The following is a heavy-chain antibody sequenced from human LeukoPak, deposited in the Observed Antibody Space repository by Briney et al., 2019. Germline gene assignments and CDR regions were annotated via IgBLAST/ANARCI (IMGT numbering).Heavy chain of an antibody. D-gene: IGHD6-19*01. J-gene: IGHJ4*02. CDR1: GFTFSNAW. Sequence: GGSLRLSCAASGFTFSNAWMSWVRQAPGKGLEWVGRIKSKTDGGTTDYAAPVKGRFTISRDDSKNTLYLQMNGLKTEDTAVYYCTTAFRYSSVAYYFDYWGQGTLVTVSS. CDR2: IKSKTDGGTT. V-gene: IGHV3-15*01. CDR3: TTAFRYSSVAYYFDY.